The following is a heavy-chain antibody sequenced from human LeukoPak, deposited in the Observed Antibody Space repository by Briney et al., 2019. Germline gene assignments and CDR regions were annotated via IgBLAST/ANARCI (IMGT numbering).Heavy chain of an antibody. J-gene: IGHJ4*02. V-gene: IGHV3-21*01. Sequence: GGSLRLSCAASGFTFSSYSMNWVRQAAGKGLGWVSSISSSGSYISYPDSVKGRFTISRDNAKNSLFLQMNSLRAEDTAVYYCARDRLVRQFDYWGQGTLVTVSS. CDR1: GFTFSSYS. CDR3: ARDRLVRQFDY. D-gene: IGHD3-9*01. CDR2: ISSSGSYI.